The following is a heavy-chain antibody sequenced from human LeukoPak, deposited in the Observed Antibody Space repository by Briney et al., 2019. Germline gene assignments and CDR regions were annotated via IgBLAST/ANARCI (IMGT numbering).Heavy chain of an antibody. J-gene: IGHJ4*02. CDR1: GFTFSNYA. Sequence: PGGSLRLSCAASGFTFSNYAMSWVRQTPEKGLEWVSAITDSGGDTYHADSVEGRFSIPRDNSKNILYMEMNSLRVEDTAVYYCARGSGYGDSPGLHWGQGTLVTVSS. D-gene: IGHD4-17*01. V-gene: IGHV3-23*01. CDR3: ARGSGYGDSPGLH. CDR2: ITDSGGDT.